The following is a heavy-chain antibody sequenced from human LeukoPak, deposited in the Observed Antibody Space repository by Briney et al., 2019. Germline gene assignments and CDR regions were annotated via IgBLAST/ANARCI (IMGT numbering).Heavy chain of an antibody. CDR2: INPSGGST. CDR1: GYTFTNYY. CDR3: ARDRLDSSGFYHLSDY. J-gene: IGHJ4*02. D-gene: IGHD3-22*01. Sequence: GASVKVSCKASGYTFTNYYMHWVRQTPGQGLEWMGIINPSGGSTSYAQKFQGRVAMTRDTSTSTVFIEMSSLRSEDTAVYYCARDRLDSSGFYHLSDYWGQGTLVTVSS. V-gene: IGHV1-46*01.